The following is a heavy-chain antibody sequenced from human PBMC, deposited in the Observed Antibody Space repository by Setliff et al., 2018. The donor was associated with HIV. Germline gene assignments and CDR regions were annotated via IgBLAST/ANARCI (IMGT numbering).Heavy chain of an antibody. CDR1: GGSMSSFY. D-gene: IGHD1-7*01. Sequence: NLSETLSLTCTVSGGSMSSFYWSWIRQSPEKGLEWIGYIYYSGTTNYNPALESRVTIAVDTSKNQFSLRLTSVTSADTAVYYCSRGGTMAEYWGPGKVVTVSS. V-gene: IGHV4-59*01. CDR2: IYYSGTT. CDR3: SRGGTMAEY. J-gene: IGHJ4*02.